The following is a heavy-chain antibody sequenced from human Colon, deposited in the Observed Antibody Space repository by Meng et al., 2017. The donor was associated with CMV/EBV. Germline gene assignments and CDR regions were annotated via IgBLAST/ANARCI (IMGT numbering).Heavy chain of an antibody. J-gene: IGHJ5*01. CDR3: TKGDWCDS. Sequence: GESLKISCTASGFNFSIFAMTWVRQAPGEGLEWVSVVRGNSDAMAYADSVRGRFTVSRDNSRNTLYLQMNNLRPEDTALYYCTKGDWCDSWGQGTPVTVSS. CDR2: VRGNSDAM. V-gene: IGHV3-23*01. CDR1: GFNFSIFA.